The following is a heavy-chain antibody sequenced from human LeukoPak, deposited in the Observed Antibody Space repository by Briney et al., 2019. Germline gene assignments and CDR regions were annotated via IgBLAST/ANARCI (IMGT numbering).Heavy chain of an antibody. D-gene: IGHD2/OR15-2a*01. J-gene: IGHJ6*03. Sequence: SETLSLTCTVSGYSISSGYYWGWIRQPPGKGLEWIGSIYHSGSTYYNPSLKSRVTISVDTSKNQFSLKLSSATAADTAVYYCARDQGTLHVSYMDVWGKGTTVTVSS. CDR2: IYHSGST. CDR1: GYSISSGYY. V-gene: IGHV4-38-2*02. CDR3: ARDQGTLHVSYMDV.